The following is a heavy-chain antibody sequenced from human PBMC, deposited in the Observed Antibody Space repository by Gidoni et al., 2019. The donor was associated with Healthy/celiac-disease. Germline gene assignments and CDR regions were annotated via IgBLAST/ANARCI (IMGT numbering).Heavy chain of an antibody. CDR1: GGSFRGYY. J-gene: IGHJ5*02. CDR2: INHSGST. V-gene: IGHV4-34*01. Sequence: QVQLQQWGSGLLKPSETLSLTCAVYGGSFRGYYWSWIRQPPGKVLESIGEINHSGSTNYNPSLKSRVTISVDTSKNQFSLKLSSVPAADTAVYYCARARYCTNGVCYRVGFDPWGQGTLVTVSS. D-gene: IGHD2-8*01. CDR3: ARARYCTNGVCYRVGFDP.